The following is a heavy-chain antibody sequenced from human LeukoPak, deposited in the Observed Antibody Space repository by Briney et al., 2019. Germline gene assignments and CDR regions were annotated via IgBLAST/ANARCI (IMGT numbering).Heavy chain of an antibody. D-gene: IGHD3-22*01. CDR2: ITTTRST. CDR1: GFTFSSYA. CDR3: AARYYYDRPHPYHDY. Sequence: PGGPLRLSCAASGFTFSSYAMTWVRQAPGKGLEWVSAITTTRSTYYADSVKGRFTISRDNSKNTLYLQMNSLGAEDTAVYYCAARYYYDRPHPYHDYWGQGTLVTVSS. V-gene: IGHV3-23*01. J-gene: IGHJ4*02.